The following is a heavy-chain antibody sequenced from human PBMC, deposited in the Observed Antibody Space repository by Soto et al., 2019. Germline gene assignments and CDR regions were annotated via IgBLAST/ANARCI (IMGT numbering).Heavy chain of an antibody. D-gene: IGHD3-22*01. CDR1: GGTFSSYA. Sequence: QVQLVQSGAEVKKPGSSVKVSCKASGGTFSSYAISWVRQAPGQGLEWMGGIIPIFGTANYAQKFQGRVTITADESTSTAYMELSNLRSEDTAVYYCARVIARHYYDSRKVLSGMDVWGQGTTVTVSS. CDR3: ARVIARHYYDSRKVLSGMDV. V-gene: IGHV1-69*01. CDR2: IIPIFGTA. J-gene: IGHJ6*02.